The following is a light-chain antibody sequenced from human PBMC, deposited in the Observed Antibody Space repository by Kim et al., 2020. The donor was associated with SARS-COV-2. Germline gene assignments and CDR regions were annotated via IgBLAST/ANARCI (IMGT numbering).Light chain of an antibody. CDR1: QSVSIN. CDR2: GAS. Sequence: DIEMTQSPSALSASVGDRVTITCRATQSVSINLNWYQQRPGKAPRLLIYGASTLQSGVPSRFSGIGSGTGFTLTISSLQPEDFAIYYCQQTFSTQYSFGQGTKLEI. CDR3: QQTFSTQYS. V-gene: IGKV1-39*01. J-gene: IGKJ2*03.